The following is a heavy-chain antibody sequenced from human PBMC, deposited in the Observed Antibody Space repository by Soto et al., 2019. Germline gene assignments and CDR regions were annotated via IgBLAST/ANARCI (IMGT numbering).Heavy chain of an antibody. D-gene: IGHD1-26*01. CDR2: IWYDGSNK. J-gene: IGHJ3*02. V-gene: IGHV3-33*01. CDR3: ARDRGSYYVGAFDI. Sequence: QVQLVESGGGVVQPGRSLRLSCAASGFTFSSYGMHWVRQAPGKGLEWVAVIWYDGSNKYYADSVKGRFTISRDNSKNTLYLQMNSLRAEDTAVYYCARDRGSYYVGAFDIWGQGTMVTVSS. CDR1: GFTFSSYG.